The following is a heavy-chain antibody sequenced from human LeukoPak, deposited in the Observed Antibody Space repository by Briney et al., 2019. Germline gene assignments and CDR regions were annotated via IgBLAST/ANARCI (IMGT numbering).Heavy chain of an antibody. Sequence: SEALSLTCTVSGGSISGSSYYWSWIRQPPGKGLEWIGYIYYSESTNYNPSLKSRVTISVDTSKNQFSLKLSSVTAADTAVYYCARDGGYSYGFYYYYYGMDVWGQGTTVTVSS. CDR3: ARDGGYSYGFYYYYYGMDV. CDR2: IYYSEST. D-gene: IGHD5-18*01. J-gene: IGHJ6*02. V-gene: IGHV4-61*01. CDR1: GGSISGSSYY.